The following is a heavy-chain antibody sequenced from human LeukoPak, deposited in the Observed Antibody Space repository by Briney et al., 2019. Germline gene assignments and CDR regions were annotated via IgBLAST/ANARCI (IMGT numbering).Heavy chain of an antibody. CDR3: ARGTAVAARFDY. CDR2: IRYDGSNK. V-gene: IGHV3-30*02. Sequence: PGGSLRLSCAASGFTFSSYGMHWVRQAPGKGLEWVSFIRYDGSNKYYADSVKGRFTISRDNSKNTLYLQMNSLRAEDTAVYYCARGTAVAARFDYWGQGTLVTVSS. CDR1: GFTFSSYG. J-gene: IGHJ4*02. D-gene: IGHD6-19*01.